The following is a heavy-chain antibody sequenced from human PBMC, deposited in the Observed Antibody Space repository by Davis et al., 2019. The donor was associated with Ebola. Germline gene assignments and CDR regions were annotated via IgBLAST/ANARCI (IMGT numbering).Heavy chain of an antibody. D-gene: IGHD2-15*01. V-gene: IGHV3-23*01. CDR2: ISGSGGST. CDR1: GFTFSSYA. J-gene: IGHJ4*02. Sequence: GESLKISCAASGFTFSSYAMSWVRQAPGKGLEWVSAISGSGGSTYYADSVKGRFTISRDNSKTTLYLQMNSLRAEDTAVYYCAKEDIVVVVAAMHVREWDYWGQGTLVTVSS. CDR3: AKEDIVVVVAAMHVREWDY.